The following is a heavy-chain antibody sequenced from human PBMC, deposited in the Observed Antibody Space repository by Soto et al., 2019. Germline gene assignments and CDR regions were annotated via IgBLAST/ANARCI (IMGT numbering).Heavy chain of an antibody. J-gene: IGHJ4*02. CDR3: ARSWREHQELDY. V-gene: IGHV1-69*13. CDR1: GGTFSSYA. D-gene: IGHD1-26*01. Sequence: GASVKVSCKASGGTFSSYAISWVRQAPGQGLEWMGGIIPIFGTANYAQKFQGRVTITADESTSTAYMELSSLRSEDTAVYYCARSWREHQELDYWGQGTLVTVSS. CDR2: IIPIFGTA.